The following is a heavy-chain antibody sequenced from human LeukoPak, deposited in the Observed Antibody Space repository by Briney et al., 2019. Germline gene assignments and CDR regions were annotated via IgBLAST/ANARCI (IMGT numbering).Heavy chain of an antibody. J-gene: IGHJ3*02. CDR3: ARAHNMVRGAGNAFDI. CDR1: GYTFTGYY. D-gene: IGHD3-10*01. V-gene: IGHV1-2*02. CDR2: INPNSGGT. Sequence: ASVKVSCKASGYTFTGYYMHWVRQAPGRGLEWMGWINPNSGGTNYAQKFQGRVTMTRDTSISTAYMELSRLRSDDTAVYYCARAHNMVRGAGNAFDIWGQGTMVTVSS.